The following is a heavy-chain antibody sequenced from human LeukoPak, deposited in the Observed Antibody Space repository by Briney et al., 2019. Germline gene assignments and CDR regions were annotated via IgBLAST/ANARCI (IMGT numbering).Heavy chain of an antibody. V-gene: IGHV1-18*01. D-gene: IGHD3-3*01. J-gene: IGHJ3*02. CDR1: GYTFTSYG. CDR2: ISAYNGNT. CDR3: ARGPTYYDFWSGYRPDAFDI. Sequence: ASVKVSCKASGYTFTSYGISWVRQAPGQGLEWMGWISAYNGNTNYAQKLQGRVTMTTDTSTSTAYMELRSLRSDDTAVYYCARGPTYYDFWSGYRPDAFDIWGQGTMVTVSS.